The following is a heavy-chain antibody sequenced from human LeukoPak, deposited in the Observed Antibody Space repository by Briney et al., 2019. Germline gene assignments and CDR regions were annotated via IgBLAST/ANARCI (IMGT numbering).Heavy chain of an antibody. V-gene: IGHV2-5*02. CDR1: GFSLSTSGVG. J-gene: IGHJ4*02. CDR2: IYWDDDK. CDR3: AHRSTMIVVVGGFDY. Sequence: SGPTLVNPTRTLTLTCTFSGFSLSTSGVGVGWIRQPPGKALEWLALIYWDDDKRYSPSLKSRLTITKDTSKNQVVLTMTNMDPVDTATYYCAHRSTMIVVVGGFDYWGQGTLVTVSS. D-gene: IGHD3-22*01.